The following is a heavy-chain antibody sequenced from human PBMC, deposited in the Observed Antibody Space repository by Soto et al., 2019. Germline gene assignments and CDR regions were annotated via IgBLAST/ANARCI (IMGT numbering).Heavy chain of an antibody. V-gene: IGHV4-59*01. Sequence: PSETLSLTCTVSGGSISSYYWSWIRQPPGKGLEWIGYIYYSGSTNYNPSLKSRVTITVDTSKNLFSLKLSFVTAADTAVYYCAREGGYDFWSGYHDAFDIWGQGTMVTVS. CDR1: GGSISSYY. J-gene: IGHJ3*02. CDR2: IYYSGST. CDR3: AREGGYDFWSGYHDAFDI. D-gene: IGHD3-3*01.